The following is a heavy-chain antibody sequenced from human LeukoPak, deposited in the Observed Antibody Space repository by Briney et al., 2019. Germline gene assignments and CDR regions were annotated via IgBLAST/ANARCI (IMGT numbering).Heavy chain of an antibody. CDR1: GYTFTGYY. J-gene: IGHJ4*02. V-gene: IGHV1-2*02. CDR2: INPNSGGT. CDR3: ARVVRGVINRFDY. D-gene: IGHD3-10*01. Sequence: GASVKVSCKASGYTFTGYYMHWVRQAPGQGLEWMGWINPNSGGTNYAQKFQGRVTMTRDTSISTAYMELSRLRSDGTAVYYCARVVRGVINRFDYWGQGTLVTVSS.